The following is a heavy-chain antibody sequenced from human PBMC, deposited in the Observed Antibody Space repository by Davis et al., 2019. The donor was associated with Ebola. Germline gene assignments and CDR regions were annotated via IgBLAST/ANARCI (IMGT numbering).Heavy chain of an antibody. Sequence: PSETLSLTCTVSGGSISSSSYYWGWIRQPPGKDLEWIGSIYYSGSTYYNPSLKSRVTISVDTSKNQFSLKLSSVTAADTAVYYCARLMDGRSDYWGQGTVVTVSS. CDR1: GGSISSSSYY. CDR3: ARLMDGRSDY. J-gene: IGHJ4*02. V-gene: IGHV4-39*01. D-gene: IGHD5-24*01. CDR2: IYYSGST.